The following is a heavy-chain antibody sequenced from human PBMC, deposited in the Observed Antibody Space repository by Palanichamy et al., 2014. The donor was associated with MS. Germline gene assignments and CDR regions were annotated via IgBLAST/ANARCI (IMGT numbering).Heavy chain of an antibody. V-gene: IGHV4-39*01. CDR2: IYYSGST. D-gene: IGHD3-9*01. Sequence: QLQLQESGPGLVKPSETQSLTCTVSGGSISSSSYYWGWIRQPPGKGLEWIGSIYYSGSTYYNPSLKSRVTISVDTSKNQFSLKLSSVTAADTAVYYCARWYFDWLLNNYFDYWGQGTLVTVSS. J-gene: IGHJ4*02. CDR3: ARWYFDWLLNNYFDY. CDR1: GGSISSSSYY.